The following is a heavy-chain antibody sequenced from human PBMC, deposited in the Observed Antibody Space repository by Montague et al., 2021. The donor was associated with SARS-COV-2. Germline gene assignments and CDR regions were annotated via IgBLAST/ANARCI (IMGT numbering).Heavy chain of an antibody. CDR3: ARAPDDYGTFGY. V-gene: IGHV4-61*02. Sequence: TLSLTYSVSGDSIGSGSYYWSWIRRAAGEGLEWIGRIYTSGRTDYNPSLINRVIISLDTSKNQFSLKLSSLTTADTGVYYWARAPDDYGTFGYWGQGIPVIVSS. D-gene: IGHD4-17*01. J-gene: IGHJ4*02. CDR1: GDSIGSGSYY. CDR2: IYTSGRT.